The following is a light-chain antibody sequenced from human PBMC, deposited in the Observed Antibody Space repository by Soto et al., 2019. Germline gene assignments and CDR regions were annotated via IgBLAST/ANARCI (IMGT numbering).Light chain of an antibody. CDR3: CSYAGSSSFYV. Sequence: ALTQPASVSGSPGQSITISCTGTSSDVGSYNLVSWYQHHPDEAPKLIIYEVNKRPSGVSNRFSGSKSGNTASLTISGLQAEDEADYYCCSYAGSSSFYVFGSGTKVTVL. CDR1: SSDVGSYNL. V-gene: IGLV2-23*02. J-gene: IGLJ1*01. CDR2: EVN.